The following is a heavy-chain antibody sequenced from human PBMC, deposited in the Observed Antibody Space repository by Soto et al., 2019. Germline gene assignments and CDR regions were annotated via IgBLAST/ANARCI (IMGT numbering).Heavy chain of an antibody. J-gene: IGHJ6*02. CDR2: IIPIFGTA. D-gene: IGHD3-9*01. CDR3: ARAMRGITISNYYYYGMDV. Sequence: SVKVSCKASGFTFSKYGLNWVRQAPGQGLEWMGGIIPIFGTANYAQKFQGRVTITADESTSTAYMELSSLRSEDTAVYYCARAMRGITISNYYYYGMDVWGQGTTVTVSS. CDR1: GFTFSKYG. V-gene: IGHV1-69*13.